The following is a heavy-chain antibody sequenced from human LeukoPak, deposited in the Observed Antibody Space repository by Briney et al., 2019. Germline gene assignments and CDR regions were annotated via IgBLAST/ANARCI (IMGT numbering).Heavy chain of an antibody. CDR2: INHSGIS. D-gene: IGHD4-17*01. Sequence: SETLSLTCGVYGEPFSGYYWSWIRQPPGKGLEWIGEINHSGISNYNPSLKSRVTISVDTSKNQFSLKLSSVTAADTAVYYCAREEHYGDYGFDYWGQGTLVTVSS. J-gene: IGHJ4*02. CDR1: GEPFSGYY. CDR3: AREEHYGDYGFDY. V-gene: IGHV4-34*01.